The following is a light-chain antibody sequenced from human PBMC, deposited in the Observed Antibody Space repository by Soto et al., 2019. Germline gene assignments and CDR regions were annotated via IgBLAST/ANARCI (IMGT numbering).Light chain of an antibody. CDR1: QSVSSY. CDR3: QQYNSWPPYT. V-gene: IGKV3-15*01. J-gene: IGKJ5*01. Sequence: EIVLTQSPGTLSLSPGERATLSCRASQSVSSYLAWYQQKPGQPPRLLIYGASTRATGIPARFSGSGSGTEFTLTISSLQSEDFAVYYCQQYNSWPPYTFGQGTRLEIK. CDR2: GAS.